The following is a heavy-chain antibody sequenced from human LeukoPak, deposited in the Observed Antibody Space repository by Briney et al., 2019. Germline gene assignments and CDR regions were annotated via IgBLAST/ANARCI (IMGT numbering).Heavy chain of an antibody. V-gene: IGHV4-39*07. D-gene: IGHD3-10*01. J-gene: IGHJ4*02. CDR3: ARVWDSGSYYDFDY. CDR1: GGSISSYY. CDR2: IYYSGST. Sequence: SETLSLTCTVSGGSISSYYWGWIRQPPGKGLEWIANIYYSGSTYYSPSLKSRVTISVDTSKNQFSLRLSSLTAADTAVYYCARVWDSGSYYDFDYWGQGTLVTVSS.